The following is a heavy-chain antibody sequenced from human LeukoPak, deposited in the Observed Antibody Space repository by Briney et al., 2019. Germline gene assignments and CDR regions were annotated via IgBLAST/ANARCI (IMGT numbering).Heavy chain of an antibody. CDR2: ISGSGGST. V-gene: IGHV3-23*01. CDR3: AKDPDYYDSSGYSGYFDY. Sequence: GGSLRLSCAASGFIFNSYAMTWVRQAPGKGLEWVSTISGSGGSTYYADSVKGRFTISRDNPKNTLYLQMNSLRAEDTAVYYCAKDPDYYDSSGYSGYFDYWGQGTLVTVSS. J-gene: IGHJ4*02. D-gene: IGHD3-22*01. CDR1: GFIFNSYA.